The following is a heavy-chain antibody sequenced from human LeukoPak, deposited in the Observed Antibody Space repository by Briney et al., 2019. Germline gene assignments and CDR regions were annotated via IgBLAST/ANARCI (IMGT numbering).Heavy chain of an antibody. CDR1: GFTVSSNY. CDR2: IYSGGST. CDR3: ARSPGSYHYYYGMDF. V-gene: IGHV3-53*01. D-gene: IGHD1-26*01. Sequence: GGSLRLSCAASGFTVSSNYMSWVRQAPGKGLEWVSVIYSGGSTYYADSVKGRFTISRDNSKNTLYLQMNSLRAEDTAVYYCARSPGSYHYYYGMDFWGQGTTVTVSS. J-gene: IGHJ6*02.